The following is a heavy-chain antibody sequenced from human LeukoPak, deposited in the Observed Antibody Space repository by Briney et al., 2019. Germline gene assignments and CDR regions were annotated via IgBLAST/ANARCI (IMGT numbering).Heavy chain of an antibody. Sequence: ASVKVSCKASGYTFTSYDINWVRQATGQGLEWMGWMNPNSGNTGYAQKFQGRVTMTRDTSISTAYMELSGLRSDDTAVYYCARGDLVRHYYYMDVWGKGTTVTVSS. CDR3: ARGDLVRHYYYMDV. D-gene: IGHD6-6*01. V-gene: IGHV1-8*01. J-gene: IGHJ6*03. CDR2: MNPNSGNT. CDR1: GYTFTSYD.